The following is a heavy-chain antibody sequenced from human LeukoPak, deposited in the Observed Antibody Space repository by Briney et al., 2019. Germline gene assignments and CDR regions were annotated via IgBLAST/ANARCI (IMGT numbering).Heavy chain of an antibody. CDR1: GGSISSYY. CDR3: ARQIIAAGKNYSGMDV. V-gene: IGHV4-4*07. J-gene: IGHJ6*02. Sequence: SETLSLTCTVSGGSISSYYWTWIRQPAGKGLEWIGRIYTSGSTNYDPSLKSRVTMSVDTSNNQFSLNLSSVTAADTAVYYCARQIIAAGKNYSGMDVWGQGTTVTVSS. CDR2: IYTSGST. D-gene: IGHD6-13*01.